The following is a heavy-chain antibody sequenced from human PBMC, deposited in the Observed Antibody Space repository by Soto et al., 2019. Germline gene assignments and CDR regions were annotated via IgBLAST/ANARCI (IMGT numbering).Heavy chain of an antibody. J-gene: IGHJ4*02. V-gene: IGHV4-34*01. Sequence: PSETLSLTCAVYGGSFSGYYWSWIRQPPGKGLEWIGEINHSGRTNYNPSLKSRVTISVDTSKNQCSLKLSSVTAADTAVYYCVRGGGNTGYYFDYWGQGTLVTVSS. CDR1: GGSFSGYY. D-gene: IGHD3-16*01. CDR3: VRGGGNTGYYFDY. CDR2: INHSGRT.